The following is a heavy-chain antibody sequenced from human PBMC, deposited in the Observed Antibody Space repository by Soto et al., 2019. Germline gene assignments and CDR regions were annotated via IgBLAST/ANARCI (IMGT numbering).Heavy chain of an antibody. J-gene: IGHJ4*02. CDR1: GFTFSSYN. Sequence: GGSLRLSXAASGFTFSSYNMNWVRQAPGKGLEWVSSISGSSSYIYYADSVKGRFTISRDNAKNSLYLQMNSLRAEDTAVYYCARVVYYDSSGYQYWGQGTLVTVSS. CDR2: ISGSSSYI. D-gene: IGHD3-22*01. CDR3: ARVVYYDSSGYQY. V-gene: IGHV3-21*01.